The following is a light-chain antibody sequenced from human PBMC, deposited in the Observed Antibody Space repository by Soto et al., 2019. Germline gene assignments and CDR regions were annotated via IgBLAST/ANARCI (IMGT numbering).Light chain of an antibody. CDR1: QSVSSSY. CDR2: GAS. J-gene: IGKJ1*01. CDR3: QQYGSSPRT. V-gene: IGKV3-20*01. Sequence: EIVLTQSPGTLSLSPGERATLSCRASQSVSSSYLAWYQQKPGQAPRLLIYGASSRAIGIPDRFSGSGSGTDFALTISRLEPEYFAVYYCQQYGSSPRTFGQGTKVEIK.